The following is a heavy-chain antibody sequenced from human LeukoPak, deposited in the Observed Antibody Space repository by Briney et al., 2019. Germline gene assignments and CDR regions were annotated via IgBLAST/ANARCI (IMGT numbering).Heavy chain of an antibody. CDR3: ARVDFYDYVWGSYDY. J-gene: IGHJ4*02. D-gene: IGHD3-16*01. V-gene: IGHV4-39*07. CDR1: GGSISSSSYY. Sequence: PSETLSLTCTVSGGSISSSSYYWGWIRQPPGKGLEWIGSIYYSGSTYHNPSLKSRVTISVDTSKNQFSLKLSSVTAADTAVYYCARVDFYDYVWGSYDYWGQGTLVTVSS. CDR2: IYYSGST.